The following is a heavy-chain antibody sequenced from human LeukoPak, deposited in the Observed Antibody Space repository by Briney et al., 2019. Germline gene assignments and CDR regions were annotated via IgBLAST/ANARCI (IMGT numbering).Heavy chain of an antibody. CDR1: GGTFSSYA. CDR2: IIPIFGTA. J-gene: IGHJ4*02. Sequence: GASLKVSCKASGGTFSSYAISWVRQAPGHGLEWMGGIIPIFGTANYAQKFQGRVTITTDESTSTAYMELSSLRSEDTAVYYCARLTAGYCSSTSCHSDYWGQGTLVTVSS. CDR3: ARLTAGYCSSTSCHSDY. D-gene: IGHD2-2*02. V-gene: IGHV1-69*05.